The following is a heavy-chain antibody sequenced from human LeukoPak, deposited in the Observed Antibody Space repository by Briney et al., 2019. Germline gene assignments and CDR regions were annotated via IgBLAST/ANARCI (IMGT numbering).Heavy chain of an antibody. CDR3: ARAPGTYGILGGLYLQY. D-gene: IGHD3-9*01. CDR2: ISGNNDKR. J-gene: IGHJ1*01. Sequence: ASVKVSCKASGYTFTSFGITWVRQAPGQGLEWLGWISGNNDKRDFAQNVQGRITLTADSSTSTAYMELRGLRSDDTAMYYCARAPGTYGILGGLYLQYWGQGTLVAVSS. CDR1: GYTFTSFG. V-gene: IGHV1-18*01.